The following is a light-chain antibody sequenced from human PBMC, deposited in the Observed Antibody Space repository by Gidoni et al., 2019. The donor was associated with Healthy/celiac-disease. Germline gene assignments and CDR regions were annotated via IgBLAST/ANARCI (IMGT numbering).Light chain of an antibody. CDR1: QSVSSSY. Sequence: EIVLTQSPGTLSLSPGERATLSCRASQSVSSSYLAWYQQKPGQAPRLLIYGASSRATGLPDRFSGSGSGTDFTLTIRRLEPEDFAVYYCQQYGSSPSGTFGQGTKVEIK. V-gene: IGKV3-20*01. CDR3: QQYGSSPSGT. J-gene: IGKJ1*01. CDR2: GAS.